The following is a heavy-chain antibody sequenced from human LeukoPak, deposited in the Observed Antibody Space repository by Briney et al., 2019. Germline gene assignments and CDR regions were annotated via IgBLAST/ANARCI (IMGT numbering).Heavy chain of an antibody. CDR1: GFTFSGSA. J-gene: IGHJ4*02. D-gene: IGHD1-26*01. Sequence: GGSLRLSCATSGFTFSGSAMHWVRQASGKGLEWVGRIRSKTNINATAYAASVKGRFTISRDDSKNTAYLQMNSLRAEDTAVYYCAKDRIVGATSFIENWGQGTLVTVSS. V-gene: IGHV3-73*01. CDR3: AKDRIVGATSFIEN. CDR2: IRSKTNINAT.